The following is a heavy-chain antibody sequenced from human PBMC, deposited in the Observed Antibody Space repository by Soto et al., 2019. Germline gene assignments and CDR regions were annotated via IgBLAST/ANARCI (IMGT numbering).Heavy chain of an antibody. CDR2: IYSSGRT. CDR1: GGSISSSTYY. Sequence: SETLSLTCSVSGGSISSSTYYWGWIRQPPGKGLEWIGSIYSSGRTYYNPSLKSRVTISIDTSRNQFSLKLNSVTAADTAVYYCARQRWFDYWGQGTLVTVSS. J-gene: IGHJ4*02. V-gene: IGHV4-39*01. CDR3: ARQRWFDY.